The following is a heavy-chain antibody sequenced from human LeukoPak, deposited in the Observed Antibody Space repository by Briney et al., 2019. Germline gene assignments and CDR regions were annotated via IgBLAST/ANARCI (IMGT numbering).Heavy chain of an antibody. CDR1: GGSISSSSYY. CDR2: IYYSGIT. CDR3: ASWQINLYYFDY. Sequence: SETLSLTCTVSGGSISSSSYYWGWIRQPPGKGLEWIGSIYYSGITYSNPSLKSPVTISVDTSKNQFSLKLSSVTAADTAVYYCASWQINLYYFDYWGQGTLVTVSS. V-gene: IGHV4-39*01. J-gene: IGHJ4*02. D-gene: IGHD1-14*01.